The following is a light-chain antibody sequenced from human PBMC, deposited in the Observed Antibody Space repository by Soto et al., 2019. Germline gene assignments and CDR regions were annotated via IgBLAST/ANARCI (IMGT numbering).Light chain of an antibody. CDR3: NSYTTTSTYV. CDR1: SSDVGGYNY. CDR2: EVT. V-gene: IGLV2-14*01. J-gene: IGLJ1*01. Sequence: QSVLTKPASVSWSPGQSITISCTGTSSDVGGYNYVSWYQHHPGEAPKLMIFEVTKRPSGLSNRFSGSKSGNTASLTISGLQAEDEADYFCNSYTTTSTYVFGSGTNVTVL.